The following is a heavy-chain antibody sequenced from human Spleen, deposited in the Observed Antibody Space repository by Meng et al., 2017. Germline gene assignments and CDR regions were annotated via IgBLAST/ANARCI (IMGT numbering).Heavy chain of an antibody. CDR1: GGSISSSSYY. CDR3: ARVVTLWYWYFDL. V-gene: IGHV4-39*07. CDR2: IYYSGST. J-gene: IGHJ2*01. Sequence: SETLSLTCTVSGGSISSSSYYWGWIRQPPGKGLEWIGSIYYSGSTYYNPSLKSRVTISVDTSKNQFSLKLSSVTAADTAVYYCARVVTLWYWYFDLWGRGTLVTVSS. D-gene: IGHD4-23*01.